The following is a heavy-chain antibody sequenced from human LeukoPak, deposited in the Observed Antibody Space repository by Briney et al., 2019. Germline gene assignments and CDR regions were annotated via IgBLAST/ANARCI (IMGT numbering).Heavy chain of an antibody. CDR2: SDPEDGET. D-gene: IGHD2-15*01. CDR3: ATVVVVVEGFDY. Sequence: GASVKVSCKVSGYTLTELSIHWVRQAPGKGLEWMGGSDPEDGETIYAQKFQGRVTMTEDTSTDTAYMELSSLRSEDTAVYYCATVVVVVEGFDYWGQGTLVTVSS. J-gene: IGHJ4*02. V-gene: IGHV1-24*01. CDR1: GYTLTELS.